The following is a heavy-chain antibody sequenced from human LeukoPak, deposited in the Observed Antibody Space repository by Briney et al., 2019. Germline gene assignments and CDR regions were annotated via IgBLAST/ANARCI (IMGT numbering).Heavy chain of an antibody. CDR1: GGSISSYY. V-gene: IGHV4-59*01. J-gene: IGHJ3*02. D-gene: IGHD3-22*01. CDR2: IYYSGST. CDR3: ARGVHYYDGSPVDAFDI. Sequence: RPSETLSLTCTVSGGSISSYYWSWIRQPPGKGLEWIGYIYYSGSTNYNPSLKSRVTISVDTSRNQFSLKLSSVTAADTAVYYCARGVHYYDGSPVDAFDIWGQGTMVTVSS.